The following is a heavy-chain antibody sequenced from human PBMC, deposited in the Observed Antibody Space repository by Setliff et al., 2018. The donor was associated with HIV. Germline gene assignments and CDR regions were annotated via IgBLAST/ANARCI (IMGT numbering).Heavy chain of an antibody. V-gene: IGHV4-59*11. CDR3: ARSKTFYDFWGGYYTHGAFKI. CDR1: GDSINSHY. J-gene: IGHJ3*02. D-gene: IGHD3-3*01. Sequence: SETLSLTCTVSGDSINSHYWTWIRQPPGKGLEWIGYIYYSGLTSYNPSLKSRVTISVDTSKNQFSLKLSSVTAADTAVYYCARSKTFYDFWGGYYTHGAFKIWGLGTMVTVSS. CDR2: IYYSGLT.